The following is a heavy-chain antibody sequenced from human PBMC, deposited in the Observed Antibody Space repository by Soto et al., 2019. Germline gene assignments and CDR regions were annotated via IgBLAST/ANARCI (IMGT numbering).Heavy chain of an antibody. CDR3: ARDYYDSSGYSEVYDYGMDV. CDR2: IIPIFGTA. CDR1: GGTFSSYA. D-gene: IGHD3-22*01. J-gene: IGHJ6*02. V-gene: IGHV1-69*13. Sequence: GASVKVSCKASGGTFSSYAISWVRQAPGQGLEWMGGIIPIFGTANYAQKFQGRVTITADESTSTAYMELSSLRSEDTAVYYCARDYYDSSGYSEVYDYGMDVWGQGTTVTVSS.